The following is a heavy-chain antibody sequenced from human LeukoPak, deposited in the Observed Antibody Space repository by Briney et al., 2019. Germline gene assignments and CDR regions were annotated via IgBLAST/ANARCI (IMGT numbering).Heavy chain of an antibody. D-gene: IGHD4-17*01. CDR2: ISAYNGNT. CDR1: GYIFTTYG. J-gene: IGHJ5*02. CDR3: ARADDGDYWFDP. Sequence: GASVKVSCKASGYIFTTYGISWVRQAPGQGLEWMGWISAYNGNTNYAQKLQGRVTMTTDTSTSTAYMELTSLRSDDTAVYYCARADDGDYWFDPWGQGTLVTVSS. V-gene: IGHV1-18*01.